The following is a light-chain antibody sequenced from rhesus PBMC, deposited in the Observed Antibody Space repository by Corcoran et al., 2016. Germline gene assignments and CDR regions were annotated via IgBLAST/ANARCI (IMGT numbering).Light chain of an antibody. Sequence: DIQMTQSPSSLSASVGDTVTITCRASQSISSWLDWYQQKPGKAPKLLIYKASSLQSGVPSRFSGSGSGTDFTLTVSSLQPEDCATYYVLQDSSSPYSFGQGTKVEIK. CDR2: KAS. V-gene: IGKV1-22*01. CDR1: QSISSW. CDR3: LQDSSSPYS. J-gene: IGKJ2*01.